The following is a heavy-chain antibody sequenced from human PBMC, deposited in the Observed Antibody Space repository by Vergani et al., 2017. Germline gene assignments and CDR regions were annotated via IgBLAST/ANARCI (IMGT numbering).Heavy chain of an antibody. CDR3: ARDYGSGPPQSRRLLYDIGWFDP. CDR1: SFSVSSHY. Sequence: LVESGGGLVQPGGSLRLSCAASSFSVSSHYMTWVRQAPGKGLEWVSTINIGGRTSYADSVKGRLTLTRDDSKNTLHLQMNSLRPEDTAVYYCARDYGSGPPQSRRLLYDIGWFDPWGQGTLVTVSS. CDR2: INIGGRT. J-gene: IGHJ5*02. V-gene: IGHV3-66*02. D-gene: IGHD3-16*01.